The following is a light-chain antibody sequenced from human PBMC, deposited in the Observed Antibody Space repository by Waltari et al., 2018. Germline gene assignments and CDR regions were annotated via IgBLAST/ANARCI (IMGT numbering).Light chain of an antibody. V-gene: IGLV2-14*01. Sequence: QSALTQPASVSGSPGQSITISCTGSSLDGGGYGFVSWYRQHPGKAPKVVIFDVNNRPSGVSARVSGSKSGNTASLTISGLQAEDEGDYYCTSYTSRHTLVFGGGTKVTVL. CDR2: DVN. CDR3: TSYTSRHTLV. CDR1: SLDGGGYGF. J-gene: IGLJ1*01.